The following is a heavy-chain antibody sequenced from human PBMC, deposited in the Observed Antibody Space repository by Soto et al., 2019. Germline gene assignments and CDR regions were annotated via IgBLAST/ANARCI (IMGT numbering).Heavy chain of an antibody. CDR3: AIQTSGIAAAGAGYYYYYGMDV. Sequence: GESLKISCKGSGYIFTSYWIGWVRQMPGKGLEWMGITYPGDSDTRYSPSFQGQVTISADKSISTAYLQWSSLKASDTAMYYCAIQTSGIAAAGAGYYYYYGMDVWGQGTTVTVSS. CDR2: TYPGDSDT. J-gene: IGHJ6*02. CDR1: GYIFTSYW. V-gene: IGHV5-51*01. D-gene: IGHD6-13*01.